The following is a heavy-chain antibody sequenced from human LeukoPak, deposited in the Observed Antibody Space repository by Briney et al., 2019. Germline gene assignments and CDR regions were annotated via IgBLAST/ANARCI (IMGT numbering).Heavy chain of an antibody. CDR3: ARETGYYGSGSGIDY. Sequence: KPSETLSLTCTVSGGPISSYYWGWIRQPAGKGLEWIGRFYTSGSSNYNSSLKSRVTMSVDTSKNQFSLKMSSVTAADTAVYYCARETGYYGSGSGIDYWGQGTLVTVSS. CDR2: FYTSGSS. J-gene: IGHJ4*02. V-gene: IGHV4-4*07. CDR1: GGPISSYY. D-gene: IGHD3-10*01.